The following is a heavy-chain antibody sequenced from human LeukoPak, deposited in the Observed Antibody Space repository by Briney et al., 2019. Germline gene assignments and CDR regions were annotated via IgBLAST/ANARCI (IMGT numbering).Heavy chain of an antibody. V-gene: IGHV1-69*06. D-gene: IGHD5-12*01. CDR3: ARTSHYVDIAATIPYGIYYFDY. CDR1: GGTFSSYA. J-gene: IGHJ4*02. CDR2: IIPIFGTA. Sequence: GASVKASCKASGGTFSSYAISWVRQAPGQGLEWMGGIIPIFGTANYAQKFQGRVTITADKSTSTAYMELSSLRSEDTAVYYCARTSHYVDIAATIPYGIYYFDYWGQGTLVTVSS.